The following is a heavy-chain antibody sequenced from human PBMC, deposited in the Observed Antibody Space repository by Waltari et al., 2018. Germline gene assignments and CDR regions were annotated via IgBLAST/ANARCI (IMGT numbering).Heavy chain of an antibody. D-gene: IGHD6-19*01. Sequence: QVQLMESGPGLVRPSATLSLTCNVSGGSLTSDYGSWVRQPPGKGLEWVGYIYHSGTTNYNPSLRSRVSISVDTSKTQFSLKLNYVTAADTAVYYCARGHSTGWYLSHWGRGALVTVSS. J-gene: IGHJ1*01. V-gene: IGHV4-59*01. CDR3: ARGHSTGWYLSH. CDR1: GGSLTSDY. CDR2: IYHSGTT.